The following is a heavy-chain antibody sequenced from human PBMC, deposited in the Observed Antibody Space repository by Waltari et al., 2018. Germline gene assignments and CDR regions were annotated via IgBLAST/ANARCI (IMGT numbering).Heavy chain of an antibody. Sequence: QVQLVQSGAEVKKPGASVKVSCKASGYTFTGYYMHWVRQAPGQGLEWRGWINPNSGVTNYAQKFQGRVTMTRDTSISTAYMELSRLGSDDTAVYYCAGEEDPYYYYGMDVWGQGTTVTVSS. CDR1: GYTFTGYY. CDR3: AGEEDPYYYYGMDV. J-gene: IGHJ6*02. CDR2: INPNSGVT. V-gene: IGHV1-2*02.